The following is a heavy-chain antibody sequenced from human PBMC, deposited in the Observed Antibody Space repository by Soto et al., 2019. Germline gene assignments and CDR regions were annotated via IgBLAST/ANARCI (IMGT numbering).Heavy chain of an antibody. J-gene: IGHJ4*02. Sequence: QVQLVQSGAEVKKPGASVKVSCKAYGYTFSSYAISWGRQAPGQGLEWMGWIITYNGNTNYAQKLQGRATMTTDTSTTTAYMDLRSLRSDDTAVYYCARTGPPVDYWGQGTLVTVSS. CDR3: ARTGPPVDY. CDR2: IITYNGNT. CDR1: GYTFSSYA. V-gene: IGHV1-18*01.